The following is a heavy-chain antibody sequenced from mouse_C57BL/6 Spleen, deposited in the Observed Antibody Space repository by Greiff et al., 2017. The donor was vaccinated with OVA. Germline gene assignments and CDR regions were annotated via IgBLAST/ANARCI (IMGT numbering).Heavy chain of an antibody. D-gene: IGHD1-1*01. CDR3: ARGDSCGSSYGYFDV. Sequence: VQLQQSGPELVKPGASVKISCKASGYTFTDYYMNWVKQSHGKSLEWIGDINPNNGGTSYNQQFKGKATLTVDKSSSSAYMKLRSLASADSAVYYCARGDSCGSSYGYFDVWGTGTTVTVSS. V-gene: IGHV1-26*01. CDR2: INPNNGGT. J-gene: IGHJ1*03. CDR1: GYTFTDYY.